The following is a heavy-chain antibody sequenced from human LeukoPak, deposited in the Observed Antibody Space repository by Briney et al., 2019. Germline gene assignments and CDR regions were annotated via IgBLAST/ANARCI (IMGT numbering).Heavy chain of an antibody. CDR1: GYTFTTYA. J-gene: IGHJ4*02. D-gene: IGHD4-17*01. CDR2: INTNTGNP. CDR3: ARGGTATTGGLGNY. Sequence: ASVKVSCKASGYTFTTYAINWVRQAPGQGLEWMGWINTNTGNPTYAQGFTGRFVFSLDTSVSTAYLQISSLKAEDTAVYYCARGGTATTGGLGNYWGQGTLVTVSS. V-gene: IGHV7-4-1*02.